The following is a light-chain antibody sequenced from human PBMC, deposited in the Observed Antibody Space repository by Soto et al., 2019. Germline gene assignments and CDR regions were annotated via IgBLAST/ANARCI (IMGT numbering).Light chain of an antibody. CDR1: RSDVGAYYF. CDR2: EVT. J-gene: IGLJ1*01. CDR3: RSYTSTNTPYA. Sequence: QSALAQPVSVCGSPGQSITISCTGSRSDVGAYYFVSWYQHRPGKAPKLILYEVTTRPSGISSRFSGSKSGNTASLTISGLQADAAASYYCRSYTSTNTPYAFGTGTKV. V-gene: IGLV2-14*01.